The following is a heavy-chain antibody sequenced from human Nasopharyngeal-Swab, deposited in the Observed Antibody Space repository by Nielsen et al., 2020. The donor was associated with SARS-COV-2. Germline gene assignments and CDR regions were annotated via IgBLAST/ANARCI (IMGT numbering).Heavy chain of an antibody. CDR2: ISAYNGNT. V-gene: IGHV1-18*01. Sequence: ASVKVSCKASGYTFTSYGISWVRQAPGQGLEWMGWISAYNGNTNYAQKLQGRVTMTTDTSTSTAYMELRSLRSDDTAVYYCARAVGQQWLVRRSYFDYWGQGTLVTVSS. D-gene: IGHD6-19*01. CDR1: GYTFTSYG. CDR3: ARAVGQQWLVRRSYFDY. J-gene: IGHJ4*02.